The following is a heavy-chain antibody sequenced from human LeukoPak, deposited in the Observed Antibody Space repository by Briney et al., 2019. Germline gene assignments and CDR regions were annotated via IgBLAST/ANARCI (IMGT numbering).Heavy chain of an antibody. J-gene: IGHJ5*02. V-gene: IGHV4-59*01. CDR1: GGSISSYY. CDR2: IYYSGST. D-gene: IGHD2-15*01. Sequence: SGTLSLTCTVSGGSISSYYWSWLRQPPGKGLEWIGYIYYSGSTNYNPSLKSRVTISVDTSKNQFSLKLSSVTAADTAVYYCARGLTACSGGSCYLNWFAPWGQGTLVTVSS. CDR3: ARGLTACSGGSCYLNWFAP.